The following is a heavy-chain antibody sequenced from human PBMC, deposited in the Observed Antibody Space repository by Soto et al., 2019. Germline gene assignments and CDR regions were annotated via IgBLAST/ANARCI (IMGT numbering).Heavy chain of an antibody. V-gene: IGHV3-30*18. CDR3: AEDSYYHDSTGYYIFDY. Sequence: PGGSLRLSCAASGFTVSNYGMHWVRRAPGKGLEWVAHISYDGSNEHYVDSVKGRFTISRDNSKNTLYLQMTSLRAEDTAVYYCAEDSYYHDSTGYYIFDYWGQGTLVTVSS. CDR2: ISYDGSNE. J-gene: IGHJ4*02. CDR1: GFTVSNYG. D-gene: IGHD3-22*01.